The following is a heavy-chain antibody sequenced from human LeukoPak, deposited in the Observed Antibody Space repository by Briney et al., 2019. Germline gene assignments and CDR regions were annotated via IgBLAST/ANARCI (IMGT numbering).Heavy chain of an antibody. CDR2: IYPGDSDT. J-gene: IGHJ4*02. V-gene: IGHV5-51*01. D-gene: IGHD6-13*01. CDR1: GYSFTSYW. CDR3: ARLPLGQQVDY. Sequence: GESLKISCKGSGYSFTSYWIGWVRQMPGRGLEWMGIIYPGDSDTTYSPSFQGQVTISADKSINTVYLQWSSLEASDTAMYYCARLPLGQQVDYWGQGTLVTVSS.